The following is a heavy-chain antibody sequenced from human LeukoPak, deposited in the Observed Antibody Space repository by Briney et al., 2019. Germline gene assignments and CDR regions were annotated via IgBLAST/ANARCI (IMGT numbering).Heavy chain of an antibody. Sequence: GRSLRLSCAASGFTFSSYGMHWVRQAPGKGLEWVAVISYDGSNKYYADSVKGRFTISRDNSKNTLYLQMNSLRAEDTAVYYCAKGRGSGVDVWGQGTTVTVSS. CDR2: ISYDGSNK. V-gene: IGHV3-30*18. J-gene: IGHJ6*02. CDR1: GFTFSSYG. D-gene: IGHD3-10*01. CDR3: AKGRGSGVDV.